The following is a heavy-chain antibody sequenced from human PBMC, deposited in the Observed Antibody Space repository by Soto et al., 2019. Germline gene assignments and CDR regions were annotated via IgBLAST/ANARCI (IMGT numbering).Heavy chain of an antibody. CDR1: GFTFSNFG. CDR3: ATSFITTIGTTA. J-gene: IGHJ4*02. CDR2: ISSSSTTI. D-gene: IGHD1-1*01. V-gene: IGHV3-48*01. Sequence: EVQLVESGGGLVQPGGSLRLSCAASGFTFSNFGINWVRQAPGKGLEWVSHISSSSTTIYYAESVKGRFTISRDNAKNSLYLQTSSLRGEDTAVYYCATSFITTIGTTAWGQGTLVTVSS.